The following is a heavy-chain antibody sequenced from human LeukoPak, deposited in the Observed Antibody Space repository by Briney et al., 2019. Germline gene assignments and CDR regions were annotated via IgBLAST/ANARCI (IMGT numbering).Heavy chain of an antibody. CDR3: ARSIPYGTTWYGRSDY. D-gene: IGHD6-13*01. CDR1: GFTLSSYL. Sequence: PGGSLRLSCAASGFTLSSYLMHWVRQTPGKGLEWVAFISHEGISKYYADSVKGRFTISRDNSKNALILQMNSLRAEDTATYYCARSIPYGTTWYGRSDYWGQGTLVTVSS. CDR2: ISHEGISK. V-gene: IGHV3-30-3*01. J-gene: IGHJ4*02.